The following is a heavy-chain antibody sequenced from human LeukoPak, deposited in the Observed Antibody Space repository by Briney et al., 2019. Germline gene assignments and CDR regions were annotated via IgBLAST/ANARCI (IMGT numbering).Heavy chain of an antibody. CDR3: AKDLPSNTYYYDSSGYYYLFALHYGMDV. J-gene: IGHJ6*02. Sequence: PSETLSLTCTASGGSISSYYWSWIRQPPGKGLEWIGYIYYSGSTNYNPSLKSRVTISVDTSKNQFSLKLSSVTAADTALYYCAKDLPSNTYYYDSSGYYYLFALHYGMDVWGQGTTVTVSS. D-gene: IGHD3-22*01. CDR2: IYYSGST. V-gene: IGHV4-59*01. CDR1: GGSISSYY.